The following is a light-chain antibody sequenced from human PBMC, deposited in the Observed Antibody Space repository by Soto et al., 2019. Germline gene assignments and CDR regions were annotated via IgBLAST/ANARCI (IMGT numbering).Light chain of an antibody. Sequence: SALTQPRSVSGSPGQSVTISCTGTSSDVGGYNYVSWYQQHPGKAPKLMIYDVSKRPSGVPDRFSGSKSGNTASLTISGLQAEDEAAYYCCSYAASYTHYVFGTGTKVTVL. CDR3: CSYAASYTHYV. V-gene: IGLV2-11*01. CDR1: SSDVGGYNY. CDR2: DVS. J-gene: IGLJ1*01.